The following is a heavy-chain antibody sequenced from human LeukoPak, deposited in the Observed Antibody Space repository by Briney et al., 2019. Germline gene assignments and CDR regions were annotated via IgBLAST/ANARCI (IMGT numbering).Heavy chain of an antibody. Sequence: SETLSLTCTVSGGSISSYYWSWIRQPPGKGLEWIGYIYYSGSTNYNPSLKSRVTISVDTSKNQFFLKLSSVTAADTAVYYCARRSRMTTIDAFDIWGQGTMVTVSS. J-gene: IGHJ3*02. V-gene: IGHV4-59*08. CDR3: ARRSRMTTIDAFDI. CDR2: IYYSGST. CDR1: GGSISSYY. D-gene: IGHD5-24*01.